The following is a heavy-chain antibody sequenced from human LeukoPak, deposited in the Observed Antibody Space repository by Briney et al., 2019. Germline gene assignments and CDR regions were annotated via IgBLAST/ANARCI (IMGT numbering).Heavy chain of an antibody. V-gene: IGHV4-39*07. CDR3: ARGGVPAARSCGAFDI. Sequence: SETLSLTCTVSGDSITSNSFYWGWIRQPPGKGLEWIGSIYYSGSTYYNPSLKSRVTISVDTSKNQFSLKLSSVTAADTAVYYCARGGVPAARSCGAFDIWGQGTMVTVSS. D-gene: IGHD2-2*01. CDR2: IYYSGST. J-gene: IGHJ3*02. CDR1: GDSITSNSFY.